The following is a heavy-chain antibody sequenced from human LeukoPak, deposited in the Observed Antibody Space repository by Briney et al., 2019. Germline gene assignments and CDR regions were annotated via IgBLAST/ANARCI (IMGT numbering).Heavy chain of an antibody. D-gene: IGHD2-15*01. CDR1: GFTFSSYA. Sequence: GGSLRLSCAASGFTFSSYAMSWVRQAPGKGLEWASAISGSGGSTYYADSVKGRFTISRDNSKNTLYLQMNSLRAEDTAVYYCAKDPCSSGSCYAGDAFDIWGQGTMVTVSS. CDR3: AKDPCSSGSCYAGDAFDI. J-gene: IGHJ3*02. V-gene: IGHV3-23*01. CDR2: ISGSGGST.